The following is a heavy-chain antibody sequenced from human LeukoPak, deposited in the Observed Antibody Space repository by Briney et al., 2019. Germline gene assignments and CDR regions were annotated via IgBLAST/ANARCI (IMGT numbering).Heavy chain of an antibody. V-gene: IGHV3-30*04. Sequence: GGSLRLSCAASGFTFSSYAMHWVRQAPGKGLEWVAVISYDGSNKYYADSVKGRFTISRDNSKNTLYLQMNSLRAEDTAVYYCAKSGPAGSFDYWGQGTLVTVSS. J-gene: IGHJ4*02. CDR2: ISYDGSNK. D-gene: IGHD2-2*01. CDR1: GFTFSSYA. CDR3: AKSGPAGSFDY.